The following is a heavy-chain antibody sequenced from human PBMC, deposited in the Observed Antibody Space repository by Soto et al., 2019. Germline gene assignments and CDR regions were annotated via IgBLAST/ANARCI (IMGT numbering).Heavy chain of an antibody. D-gene: IGHD4-4*01. J-gene: IGHJ6*03. CDR2: IYPGDSDT. CDR3: ARHQPTVTMSNHYYDYYCYHLDV. V-gene: IGHV5-51*01. CDR1: GYSFTSYW. Sequence: GESLKISCKGSGYSFTSYWIGWVRQMPGKGLEWMGIIYPGDSDTRYSPSFQGQVTISADKSISTAYLQWSSLKASDTAMYYCARHQPTVTMSNHYYDYYCYHLDVCTRRSTDTGSS.